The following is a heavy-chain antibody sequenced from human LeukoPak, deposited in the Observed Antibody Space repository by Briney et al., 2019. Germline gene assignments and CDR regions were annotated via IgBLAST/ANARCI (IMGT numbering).Heavy chain of an antibody. CDR1: GFTFSSYG. V-gene: IGHV3-23*01. CDR3: AKYRTTNAPPRNFDY. J-gene: IGHJ4*02. Sequence: GGSLRLSCAASGFTFSSYGMHWVRQAPGKGLEWVSVIGSDSGGIVYADSVKGRFTISRDNSNNTLYLQMNSLRADDTAVYYCAKYRTTNAPPRNFDYWGQGTLVTVSS. D-gene: IGHD1-14*01. CDR2: IGSDSGGI.